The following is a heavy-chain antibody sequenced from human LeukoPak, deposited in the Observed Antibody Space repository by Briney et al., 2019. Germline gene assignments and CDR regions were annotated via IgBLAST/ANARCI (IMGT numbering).Heavy chain of an antibody. CDR3: ARDRAVATIGGVDY. V-gene: IGHV1-18*01. D-gene: IGHD5-12*01. J-gene: IGHJ4*02. Sequence: ASVKVSCKASGYTFTSYAITWVRQAPGQGLEWMGWISAYNGNTNYAPNLQGRVTMTTDTSTSTAYMELKSLRSDDTAVYYCARDRAVATIGGVDYWGQGTLVTVSS. CDR2: ISAYNGNT. CDR1: GYTFTSYA.